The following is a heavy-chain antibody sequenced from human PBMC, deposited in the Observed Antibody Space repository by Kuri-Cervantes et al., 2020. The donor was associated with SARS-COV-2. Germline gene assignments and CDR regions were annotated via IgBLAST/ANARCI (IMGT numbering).Heavy chain of an antibody. Sequence: ESLKISCTVSGGSISSHYWSWIRQPAGKGLEWIGRIYTSGSTNYNPSLKSRVTMSVDTSKNQFSLKLSSVTAADTAVYYCARTADPLYYFDYWGQGTLVTVSS. CDR1: GGSISSHY. V-gene: IGHV4-4*07. CDR2: IYTSGST. J-gene: IGHJ4*02. CDR3: ARTADPLYYFDY.